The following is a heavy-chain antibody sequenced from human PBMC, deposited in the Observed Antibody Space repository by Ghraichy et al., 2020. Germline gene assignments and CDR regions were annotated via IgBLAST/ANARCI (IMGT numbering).Heavy chain of an antibody. J-gene: IGHJ4*02. Sequence: SETLSLTCAVYGGSFSGYYWSWIRQPPGKGLEWIGEINHSGSTNYNPSLKSRVTISVDTSKNQFSLKLSSVTAADTAVYYCARGRSHGYKKGLWGAFDYWGQGTLVTVSS. CDR3: ARGRSHGYKKGLWGAFDY. CDR1: GGSFSGYY. D-gene: IGHD2-2*02. CDR2: INHSGST. V-gene: IGHV4-34*01.